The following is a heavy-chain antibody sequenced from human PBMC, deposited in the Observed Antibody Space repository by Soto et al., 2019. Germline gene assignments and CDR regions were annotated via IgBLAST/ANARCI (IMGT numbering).Heavy chain of an antibody. Sequence: QVQLVESGGGVVQPGRSLRLSCAASGFTFSSYAMHWVRQAPGKGLEWVAVISYDGSNKYYADSVKGRFTISRDNSKNTLYLQMNSLRAEVTAVYYCARGGGGGAAAGIFDYWGQGTLVTVS. CDR3: ARGGGGGAAAGIFDY. D-gene: IGHD6-13*01. J-gene: IGHJ4*02. CDR1: GFTFSSYA. V-gene: IGHV3-30-3*01. CDR2: ISYDGSNK.